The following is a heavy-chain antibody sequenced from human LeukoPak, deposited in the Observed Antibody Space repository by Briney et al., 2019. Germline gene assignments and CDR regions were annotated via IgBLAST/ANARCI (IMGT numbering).Heavy chain of an antibody. J-gene: IGHJ3*02. V-gene: IGHV3-21*01. Sequence: TPGGSLRLSCAASGFTFSSYSMNWVRQAPGKGLEWVSSISSSSSYIYYADSVKGRFTISRDNAKNSLYLQMNSLRTEDTAVIYCARDFSRIAARLGAFDIWGQGTMVTVSS. CDR2: ISSSSSYI. CDR3: ARDFSRIAARLGAFDI. CDR1: GFTFSSYS. D-gene: IGHD6-6*01.